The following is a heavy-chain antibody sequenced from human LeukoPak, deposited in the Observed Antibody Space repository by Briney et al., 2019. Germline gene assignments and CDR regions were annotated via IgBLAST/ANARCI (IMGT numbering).Heavy chain of an antibody. CDR2: ISYDGSNK. CDR1: GFTFSSYA. CDR3: ARLDSIVVVPAAIGA. Sequence: GGSLRLSCAASGFTFSSYAMHWVRQAPGKGLEWVAVISYDGSNKYYADSVKGRFTISRDNSKNTLYLQMNSLRAEDTAVYYCARLDSIVVVPAAIGAWGQGTLVTVSS. V-gene: IGHV3-30-3*01. J-gene: IGHJ4*02. D-gene: IGHD2-2*01.